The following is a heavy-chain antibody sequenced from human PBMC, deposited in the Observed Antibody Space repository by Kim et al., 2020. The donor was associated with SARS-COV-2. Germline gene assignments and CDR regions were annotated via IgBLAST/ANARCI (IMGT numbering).Heavy chain of an antibody. V-gene: IGHV1-46*01. Sequence: YAQRFQGRVTMTRDTYTSTVYMELSSLRSEDTAVYYCARGGGDDPEGLDYWGQGTLVTVSS. D-gene: IGHD2-21*02. CDR3: ARGGGDDPEGLDY. J-gene: IGHJ4*02.